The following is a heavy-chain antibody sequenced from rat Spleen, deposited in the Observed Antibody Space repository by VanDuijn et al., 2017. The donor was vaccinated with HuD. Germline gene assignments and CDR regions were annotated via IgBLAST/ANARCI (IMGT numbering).Heavy chain of an antibody. D-gene: IGHD5-1*01. Sequence: QVQLKESGPGLVKPSETLSLTCTVSGFSLTSYHVSWVRQPPGKGLEWMGVIWGDGSTAYNSLLKSRLTISRDTSKSQVFLKMNSLQSEDTATYHCARAPGNGYVMDAWGQGASVTVSS. V-gene: IGHV2-32*01. CDR3: ARAPGNGYVMDA. CDR2: IWGDGST. CDR1: GFSLTSYH. J-gene: IGHJ4*01.